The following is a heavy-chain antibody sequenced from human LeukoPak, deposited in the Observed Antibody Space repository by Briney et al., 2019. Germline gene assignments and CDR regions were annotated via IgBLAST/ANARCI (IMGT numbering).Heavy chain of an antibody. D-gene: IGHD2-8*01. V-gene: IGHV4-61*01. CDR2: IYYSGNT. CDR1: GGSISSGSYY. J-gene: IGHJ4*02. CDR3: ARNNAEDYFDY. Sequence: SQTLSLTCTVSGGSISSGSYYWSWTRQPPGKGLEWIGYIYYSGNTNYDPSLKSRVTISLDTSKNQFSLKLSSVTAADTAVYYCARNNAEDYFDYWGQGTLVTVSS.